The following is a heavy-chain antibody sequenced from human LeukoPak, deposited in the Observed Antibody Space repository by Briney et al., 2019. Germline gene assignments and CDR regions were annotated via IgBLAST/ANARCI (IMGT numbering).Heavy chain of an antibody. Sequence: SETLSLSCSVSGGSLSSETSSWGWIRQPPGKRLDWIGTMYSGANTYYNPSLKSRVTIPAHTSKNQFSLKLSSVTAADTAVYYCARGLRGDSSGPNDYWGQGTLVTVSS. CDR2: MYSGANT. CDR1: GGSLSSETSS. D-gene: IGHD3-22*01. CDR3: ARGLRGDSSGPNDY. V-gene: IGHV4-39*01. J-gene: IGHJ4*02.